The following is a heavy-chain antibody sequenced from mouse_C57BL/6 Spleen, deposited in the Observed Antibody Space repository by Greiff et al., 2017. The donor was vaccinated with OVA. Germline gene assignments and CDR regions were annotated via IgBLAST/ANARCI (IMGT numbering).Heavy chain of an antibody. CDR3: ARHGDGNYAWFAY. D-gene: IGHD2-1*01. V-gene: IGHV5-6*01. CDR1: GFTFSSYG. J-gene: IGHJ3*01. CDR2: ISSGGSYT. Sequence: EVHLVESGGDLVKPGGSLKLSCAASGFTFSSYGMSWVRQTPDKRLEWVATISSGGSYTYYPDSVKGRFTISRDNAKNTLYLQMSSLKSEDTAMYYCARHGDGNYAWFAYWGQGTLVTVSA.